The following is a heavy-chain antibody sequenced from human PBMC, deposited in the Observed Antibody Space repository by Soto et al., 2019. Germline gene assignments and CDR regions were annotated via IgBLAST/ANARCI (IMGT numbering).Heavy chain of an antibody. J-gene: IGHJ4*02. CDR1: GFSFSTSV. Sequence: QVQLVESGGSVVQPGGSLRLSCAASGFSFSTSVMHWVRQAPDKGMEWMAIISYGGVNKYYADSVKGRFTISRDISESTLYLHMNSLSTEDTAVYYCATEEFEEGRGHFDYWGQGTLVTVSS. V-gene: IGHV3-30-3*01. CDR3: ATEEFEEGRGHFDY. D-gene: IGHD3-10*01. CDR2: ISYGGVNK.